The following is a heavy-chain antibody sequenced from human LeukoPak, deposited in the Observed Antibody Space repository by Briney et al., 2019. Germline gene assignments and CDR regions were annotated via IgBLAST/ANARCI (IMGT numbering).Heavy chain of an antibody. CDR2: IKSKTDGLTT. Sequence: GGSLRLSCAASGFTFSNAWMSWVRQVPGKGLEWVGRIKSKTDGLTTDYAAPVKGRFTISRDDSKNTLYLQMNSLKTEDTAVYYCTTDTLITMVRGVIYYFDYWGQGTLVTVSS. CDR3: TTDTLITMVRGVIYYFDY. CDR1: GFTFSNAW. D-gene: IGHD3-10*01. J-gene: IGHJ4*02. V-gene: IGHV3-15*01.